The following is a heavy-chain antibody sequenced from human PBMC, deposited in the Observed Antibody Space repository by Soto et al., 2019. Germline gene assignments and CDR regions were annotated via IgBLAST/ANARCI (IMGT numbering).Heavy chain of an antibody. CDR2: INSDGSST. D-gene: IGHD4-17*01. Sequence: HPGGSLRLSCAASGFTFSSYWMHWVRQAPGKGLVWVSRINSDGSSTSYADSVKGRFTISRDNAKNTLYLQMNSLRAEDTAVYYCAGCYGGNSDYYYGMDVWGQGTTVTVSS. V-gene: IGHV3-74*01. CDR3: AGCYGGNSDYYYGMDV. J-gene: IGHJ6*02. CDR1: GFTFSSYW.